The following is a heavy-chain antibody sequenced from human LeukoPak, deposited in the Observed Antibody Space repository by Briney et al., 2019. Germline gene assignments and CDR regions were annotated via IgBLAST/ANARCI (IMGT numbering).Heavy chain of an antibody. CDR3: ARDKAGDHDY. V-gene: IGHV3-33*01. D-gene: IGHD7-27*01. CDR2: ILYDGSNQ. Sequence: PGGSLRLSCAASGFTFSSYGMHWVRQAPGKGLEWVAVILYDGSNQYYADSVKGRFTISRDNSKNTLYLQMNSLRAEDTAVYYCARDKAGDHDYWGQGTLVTVSS. J-gene: IGHJ4*02. CDR1: GFTFSSYG.